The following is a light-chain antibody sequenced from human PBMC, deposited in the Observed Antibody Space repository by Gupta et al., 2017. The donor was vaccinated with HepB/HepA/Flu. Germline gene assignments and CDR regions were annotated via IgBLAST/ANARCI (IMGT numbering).Light chain of an antibody. Sequence: DIVMTQSPDSLTVSLGERATINCKSSQSVLYSSNNMNYLAWYQQKPGQPPRLLIYWASTRESGVPDRFSGSGSRTDFTLTISSLQAEDVAVYYCQQYSSTPRTFGQGTKVEIK. V-gene: IGKV4-1*01. CDR2: WAS. J-gene: IGKJ1*01. CDR3: QQYSSTPRT. CDR1: QSVLYSSNNMNY.